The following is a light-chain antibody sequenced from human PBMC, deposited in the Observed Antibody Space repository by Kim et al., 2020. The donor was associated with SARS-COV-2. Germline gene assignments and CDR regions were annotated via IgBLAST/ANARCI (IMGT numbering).Light chain of an antibody. CDR2: DAS. J-gene: IGKJ2*01. CDR1: QSVSSY. Sequence: LSLSPGESATLYCRASQSVSSYLDWYQQKPGQAPRLLISDASNRATGIPARFSGSGSGTDFTLNISSLEPEDFAVYYCHQRSNWRTFGQGTKLEI. CDR3: HQRSNWRT. V-gene: IGKV3-11*01.